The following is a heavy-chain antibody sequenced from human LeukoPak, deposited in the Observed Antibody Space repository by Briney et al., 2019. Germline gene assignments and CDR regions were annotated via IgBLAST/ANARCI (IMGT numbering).Heavy chain of an antibody. CDR2: IHSGGNT. Sequence: GGSLRLSCTVSGFTVSSNSWSWVRQAPGKGLEWVSFIHSGGNTHYSDSVKGRFTISRDISKNAVYLQMNSLRAEDTAVYYCARDSYGDANFDSWGQGTLVTVSS. V-gene: IGHV3-53*01. J-gene: IGHJ4*02. CDR1: GFTVSSNS. CDR3: ARDSYGDANFDS. D-gene: IGHD4-17*01.